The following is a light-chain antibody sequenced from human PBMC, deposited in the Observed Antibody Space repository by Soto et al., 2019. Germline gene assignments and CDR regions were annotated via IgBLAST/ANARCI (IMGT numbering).Light chain of an antibody. CDR2: KAS. J-gene: IGKJ1*01. V-gene: IGKV1-5*03. CDR1: QSIGTW. CDR3: QEYQSRSWT. Sequence: DIHMTQSPSTLSASVGDRVTITCRASQSIGTWLAWYQQKPGKAPKFLIYKASNLQSGVPSRFSGSGSGTDFPLTISTLQSDDFATYYCQEYQSRSWTFGHGTKVEV.